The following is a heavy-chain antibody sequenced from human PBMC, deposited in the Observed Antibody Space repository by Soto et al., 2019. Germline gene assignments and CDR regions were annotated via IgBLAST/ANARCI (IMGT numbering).Heavy chain of an antibody. V-gene: IGHV1-18*01. CDR1: GYTFTSYG. D-gene: IGHD6-6*01. CDR2: ISAYNGNT. CDR3: ARDLCSYSNSHPAPPDFDY. Sequence: ASVKVSCKASGYTFTSYGISWVRQAPGQGLEWMGWISAYNGNTNYAQKLQGRVTMTTDTSTSTAYMELRSLRSDDTAVYYCARDLCSYSNSHPAPPDFDYWGQGTLVTVSS. J-gene: IGHJ4*02.